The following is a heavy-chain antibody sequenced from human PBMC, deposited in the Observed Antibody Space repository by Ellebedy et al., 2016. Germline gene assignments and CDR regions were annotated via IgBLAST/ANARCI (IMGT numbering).Heavy chain of an antibody. CDR3: VVVRGYRNGVFDY. CDR2: IYGDAISK. J-gene: IGHJ4*02. Sequence: GGSLRLSCSVSGLTFAHYAMHWVRQAPEKGLEFVSAIYGDAISKYYKHSVEGRFTISRDNSKNTVYLQMNSLIPDDTAVYYRVVVRGYRNGVFDYWGQGTLVTVSS. V-gene: IGHV3-64D*06. CDR1: GLTFAHYA. D-gene: IGHD5-12*01.